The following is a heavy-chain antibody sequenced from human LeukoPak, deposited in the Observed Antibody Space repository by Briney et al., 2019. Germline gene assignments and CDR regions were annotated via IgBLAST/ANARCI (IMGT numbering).Heavy chain of an antibody. CDR3: ARGSTYDFWSGDALDV. CDR1: GFTFSNYA. V-gene: IGHV3-23*01. Sequence: GGSLRLSCAASGFTFSNYAMTWVRQAPGKGLEWVSSISGSAEKTYYADSVKGRFTISRGSSQKILNLQMNNLRVEDTAIYYCARGSTYDFWSGDALDVWGQGTMVTVAS. J-gene: IGHJ3*01. D-gene: IGHD3-3*01. CDR2: ISGSAEKT.